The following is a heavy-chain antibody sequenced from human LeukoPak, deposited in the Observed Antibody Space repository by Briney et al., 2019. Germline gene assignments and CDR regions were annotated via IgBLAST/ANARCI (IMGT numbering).Heavy chain of an antibody. D-gene: IGHD3-22*01. V-gene: IGHV1-69*05. CDR3: ARHDSSGYFNY. CDR1: GGTFSSYA. CDR2: IIPIFGTA. Sequence: ASVKVSCKASGGTFSSYAISWVRQAPGQGLEWMGGIIPIFGTANYAQKFQGRVTTTTDESTSTAYMELSSLRSEDTAVYYCARHDSSGYFNYWGQGTLVTVSS. J-gene: IGHJ4*02.